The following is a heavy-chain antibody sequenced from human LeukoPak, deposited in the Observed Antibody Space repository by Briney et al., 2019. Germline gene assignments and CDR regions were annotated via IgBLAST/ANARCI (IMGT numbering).Heavy chain of an antibody. V-gene: IGHV3-23*01. J-gene: IGHJ3*02. CDR2: ISGSGVST. CDR3: AKVGGRGKYFDAFDI. Sequence: GGSLRLSCAASGFTFSSYAMSWVRQARGKGLEWVSSISGSGVSTYYADSVKGRFTISRDNSKDTLYLQMNSLRAEDTAVYYCAKVGGRGKYFDAFDIWGQGTMRTVSS. D-gene: IGHD2/OR15-2a*01. CDR1: GFTFSSYA.